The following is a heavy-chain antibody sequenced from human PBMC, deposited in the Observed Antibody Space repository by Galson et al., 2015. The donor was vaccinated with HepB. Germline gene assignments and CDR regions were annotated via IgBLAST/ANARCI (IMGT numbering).Heavy chain of an antibody. CDR3: TRSSDVVSTYY. V-gene: IGHV4-39*01. Sequence: ETLSLTCTVSGDSISSSTYYWGWIRQPPGKGLEWIGSMYYSESTYCNPSLKSRITISVDTSKNLFSLNLRSVTAADTAVYYCTRSSDVVSTYYWGQGTLVTVSS. D-gene: IGHD5/OR15-5a*01. CDR2: MYYSEST. J-gene: IGHJ4*02. CDR1: GDSISSSTYY.